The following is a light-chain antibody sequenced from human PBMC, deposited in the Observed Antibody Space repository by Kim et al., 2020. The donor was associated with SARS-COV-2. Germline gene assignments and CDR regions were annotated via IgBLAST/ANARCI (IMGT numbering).Light chain of an antibody. CDR3: QGWDSSTAHVV. V-gene: IGLV3-9*01. CDR2: RDI. CDR1: NIGIKN. Sequence: ALGKTGKFTCGRNNIGIKNLHWWQQKEGQAPGVVIYRDINQPSGIPERCSVSNAGNTATLTISRAQAGDEADYYCQGWDSSTAHVVFGGGTQLTV. J-gene: IGLJ2*01.